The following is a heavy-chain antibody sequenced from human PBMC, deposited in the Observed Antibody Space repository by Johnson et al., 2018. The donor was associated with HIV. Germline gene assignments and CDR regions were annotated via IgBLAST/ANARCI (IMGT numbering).Heavy chain of an antibody. CDR3: ARDYPYDRSPRGAFDI. Sequence: VQLVESGGGLVQPGGSLRLSCAASGFTVSSNYMSWVRQAPGKGLEWVSVIYTGGSTYYADSVKDRFTISRDNAKNSLYLQMNSLRAEDTALYYCARDYPYDRSPRGAFDIWGHGTMVTVSS. CDR1: GFTVSSNY. J-gene: IGHJ3*02. D-gene: IGHD3-22*01. CDR2: IYTGGST. V-gene: IGHV3-66*01.